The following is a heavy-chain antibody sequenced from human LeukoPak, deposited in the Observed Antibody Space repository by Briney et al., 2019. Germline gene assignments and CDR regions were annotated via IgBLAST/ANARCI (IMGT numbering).Heavy chain of an antibody. CDR2: ISSSSSYI. D-gene: IGHD5-18*01. V-gene: IGHV3-21*01. CDR3: ARDRRGNSYGSHIFDY. CDR1: GFTVSTNY. J-gene: IGHJ4*02. Sequence: GGLRLSCAASGFTVSTNYMSWVRQAPGKGLEWVSSISSSSSYIYYADSVKGRFSISRDNAKNSLYLQMNSLRAEDTAVYYCARDRRGNSYGSHIFDYWGQGTLVTVSS.